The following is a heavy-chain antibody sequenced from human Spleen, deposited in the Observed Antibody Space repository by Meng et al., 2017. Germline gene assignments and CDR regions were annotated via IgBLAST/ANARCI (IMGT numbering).Heavy chain of an antibody. Sequence: QVQLQQWGAGLLKPSATLSLTCAVPGASLSTYYWGWIRQSPGKGLQWIGETNHRGSTKYNPSLKSRVTISVDKSKNQFSLKLSSVTAADTAVYYCARDPKPFCSSSSCYHWFDPWGQGTLVTVSS. D-gene: IGHD2-2*01. CDR1: GASLSTYY. CDR3: ARDPKPFCSSSSCYHWFDP. J-gene: IGHJ5*02. V-gene: IGHV4-34*01. CDR2: TNHRGST.